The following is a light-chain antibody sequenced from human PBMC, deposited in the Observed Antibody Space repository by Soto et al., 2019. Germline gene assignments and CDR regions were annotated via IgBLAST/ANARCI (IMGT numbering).Light chain of an antibody. Sequence: IHLTQSPSSLSASVGDRVTITCRASQAITNNLAWYQQKPGKAPKLLIYKASTLKSGVPSRFSGSGSGTEFTLTISSLQTEDFGVYYCQQYNNWWTFGQGTKVDIK. J-gene: IGKJ1*01. CDR1: QAITNN. CDR2: KAS. V-gene: IGKV1D-13*01. CDR3: QQYNNWWT.